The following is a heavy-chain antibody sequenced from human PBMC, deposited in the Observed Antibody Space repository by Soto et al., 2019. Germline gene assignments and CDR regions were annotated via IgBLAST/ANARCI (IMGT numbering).Heavy chain of an antibody. D-gene: IGHD2-2*01. Sequence: HPGGSLRLSCAASEFTFSSYAMSWVRQAPGKGLEWVSAISGSGGSTYYADSVKGRFTISRDNSKNTLYLQMNNLRAEDTAVYYCARGASEYCSSTTCLGRGFGYWGQGTLVTVSS. CDR1: EFTFSSYA. J-gene: IGHJ4*02. V-gene: IGHV3-23*01. CDR3: ARGASEYCSSTTCLGRGFGY. CDR2: ISGSGGST.